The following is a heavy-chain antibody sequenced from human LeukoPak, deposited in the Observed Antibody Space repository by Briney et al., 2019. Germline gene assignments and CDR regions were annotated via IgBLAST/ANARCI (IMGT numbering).Heavy chain of an antibody. J-gene: IGHJ4*02. CDR3: AKEGITGADS. CDR2: ISGGGDA. Sequence: PGGSLRLSCTASGFPFNRFAMSWVRQAPGQGLAWVSAISGGGDAHYADSVKGRFTISRDNSKNTLFLHMNNLTADDTALYYSAKEGITGADSWGLGTLVSVSS. CDR1: GFPFNRFA. V-gene: IGHV3-23*01.